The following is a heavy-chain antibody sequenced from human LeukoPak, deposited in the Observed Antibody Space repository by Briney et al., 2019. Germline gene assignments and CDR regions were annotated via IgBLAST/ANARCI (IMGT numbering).Heavy chain of an antibody. CDR2: IYPGDSDT. CDR3: AVTYYYDSSGYYYSQTPDYYYMDV. Sequence: GESLKISCKGSGYSFTNYWIGWVRQMPGKGLEWMGIIYPGDSDTRYSPSFQGQVTISADKSISTAYLQWSSLKASDTAMYYCAVTYYYDSSGYYYSQTPDYYYMDVWGKGTTVTVSS. D-gene: IGHD3-22*01. CDR1: GYSFTNYW. J-gene: IGHJ6*03. V-gene: IGHV5-51*01.